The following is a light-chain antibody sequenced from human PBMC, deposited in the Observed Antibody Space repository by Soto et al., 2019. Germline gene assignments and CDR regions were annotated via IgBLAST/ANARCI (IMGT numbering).Light chain of an antibody. CDR1: QSVSSN. CDR2: GAS. J-gene: IGKJ1*01. CDR3: LLGET. V-gene: IGKV3-15*01. Sequence: EIVMTQSPATLSVSPGERATLSCRASQSVSSNLAWYQQKPGQAPRLLIYGASTRATGIPARFSGSGSGTEFTLAISSLQSEDFAVYYCLLGETFGQGTKVEIK.